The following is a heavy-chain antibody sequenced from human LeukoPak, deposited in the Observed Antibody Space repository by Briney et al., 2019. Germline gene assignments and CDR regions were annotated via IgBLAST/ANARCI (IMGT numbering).Heavy chain of an antibody. CDR3: ARDQGLTAPPPYGLDV. CDR2: IIPVLNIT. J-gene: IGHJ6*02. D-gene: IGHD5-18*01. CDR1: GGTFSSSA. V-gene: IGHV1-69*04. Sequence: ASVTLSCKTSGGTFSSSAITWVRQAPGQGLEWMGRIIPVLNITTYAQKFQGSVTITADTSTSTVYMELSSQRAEETAVYYCARDQGLTAPPPYGLDVWGQGTTVSVSS.